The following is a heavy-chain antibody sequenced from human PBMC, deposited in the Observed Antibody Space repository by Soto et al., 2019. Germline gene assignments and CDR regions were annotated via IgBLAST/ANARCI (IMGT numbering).Heavy chain of an antibody. CDR3: ANMIKTLRYFDY. J-gene: IGHJ4*02. V-gene: IGHV1-24*01. D-gene: IGHD3-22*01. CDR1: GYTLTELS. CDR2: FDPEDGET. Sequence: ASVKVSCKVSGYTLTELSMHWVRQAPGKGLEWMGGFDPEDGETIYAQKFQGRVTMTEDTSTDTAYMELSSLRSEDTAVYYCANMIKTLRYFDYWGQGTLVTVSS.